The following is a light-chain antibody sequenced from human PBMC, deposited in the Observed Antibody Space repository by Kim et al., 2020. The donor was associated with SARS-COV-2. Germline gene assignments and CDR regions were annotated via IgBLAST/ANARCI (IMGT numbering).Light chain of an antibody. CDR3: NSRDSNTNVV. J-gene: IGLJ2*01. CDR2: GKN. Sequence: VALGQTGRITCQGDSLRSYYASWYQQKPGQAPLLVIYGKNNRPSGTPDRFSGSSSGNTASLTITGAQAEDEAGYYCNSRDSNTNVVFGGGTQLTVL. CDR1: SLRSYY. V-gene: IGLV3-19*01.